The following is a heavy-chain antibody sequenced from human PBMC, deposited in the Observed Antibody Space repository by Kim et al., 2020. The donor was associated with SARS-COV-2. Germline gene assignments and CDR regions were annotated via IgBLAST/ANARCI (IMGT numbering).Heavy chain of an antibody. CDR1: GFTVSSNY. D-gene: IGHD5-12*01. J-gene: IGHJ4*02. V-gene: IGHV3-53*01. CDR2: IYSGSKT. CDR3: WTNIVDAGKV. Sequence: GGSLRLSCAASGFTVSSNYMSWLRQAPGKGLEWLSVIYSGSKTYYVESVKSRCTISRDNSNNTLYLQISNLIVEDTAAYYCWTNIVDAGKVWGQGILVTV.